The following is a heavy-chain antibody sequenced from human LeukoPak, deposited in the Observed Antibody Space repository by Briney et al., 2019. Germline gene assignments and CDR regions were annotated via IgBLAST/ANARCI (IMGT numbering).Heavy chain of an antibody. CDR2: ISGGGGST. V-gene: IGHV3-23*01. CDR3: AKNGDRGAYCSGGSCYPYYYYNMDV. D-gene: IGHD2-15*01. J-gene: IGHJ6*03. Sequence: GGSLRLSCAASGFTFSSYAMSWVRQAPGKGLEWVSAISGGGGSTYYADSVKGRFTISRDNSKNTLYLQMNSLRAEDTAIYYCAKNGDRGAYCSGGSCYPYYYYNMDVWGKGTTVTISS. CDR1: GFTFSSYA.